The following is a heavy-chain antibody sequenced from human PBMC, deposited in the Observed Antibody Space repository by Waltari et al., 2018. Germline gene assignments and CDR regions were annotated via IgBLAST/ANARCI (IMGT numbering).Heavy chain of an antibody. D-gene: IGHD3-3*01. CDR1: GSSFRDYY. Sequence: QSQLQQWGAALLGPSESLSLTCPVYGSSFRDYYWGWVRQPPGKGLGWIGQIRHPGSTNYNPSLKSRVTISIDTPRSQFSLRLSSVTAADTALYFCTRGGNYDFWSHRPFVDPWGQGTLVTVSS. CDR3: TRGGNYDFWSHRPFVDP. V-gene: IGHV4-34*01. J-gene: IGHJ5*02. CDR2: IRHPGST.